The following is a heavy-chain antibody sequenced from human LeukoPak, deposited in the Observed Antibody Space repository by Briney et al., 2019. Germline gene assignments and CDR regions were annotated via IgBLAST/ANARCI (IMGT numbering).Heavy chain of an antibody. Sequence: GGSLRLSCAASGFTFSSYGMHWVRQAPGKGLEWVAFIPYDGSNKYYADSVKGRFTISRDNSKNTLYLQMSSLRAEDTAVYYCARREVYFDYWGQENLVTVSS. CDR1: GFTFSSYG. J-gene: IGHJ4*02. V-gene: IGHV3-30*02. CDR2: IPYDGSNK. CDR3: ARREVYFDY. D-gene: IGHD1-14*01.